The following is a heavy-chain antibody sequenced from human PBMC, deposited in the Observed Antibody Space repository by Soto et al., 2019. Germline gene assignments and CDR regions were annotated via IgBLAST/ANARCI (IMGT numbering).Heavy chain of an antibody. Sequence: QLQLQESGPRLVKPSETLSLTCTVSGGSISTYYWSWIRQPPGKGLEWSGYTAYNGNTNYNPAPNSRVTLSVDAAKTQFSPKLDSVTAADTAVYYCARMTEHYDSTWGYWGQGTLVTVSS. CDR1: GGSISTYY. D-gene: IGHD3-22*01. CDR2: TAYNGNT. CDR3: ARMTEHYDSTWGY. J-gene: IGHJ4*02. V-gene: IGHV4-59*08.